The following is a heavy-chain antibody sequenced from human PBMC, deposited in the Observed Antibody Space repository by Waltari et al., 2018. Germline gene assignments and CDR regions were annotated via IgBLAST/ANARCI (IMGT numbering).Heavy chain of an antibody. CDR2: IKQDGSEK. D-gene: IGHD3-22*01. Sequence: VQLVVSGGGLVQPGGSLSLSCAASGFTFRSYWMSWVRQAPGKGLEWVANIKQDGSEKYYVDSVKGRFTISRDNAKNSLYLQMNSLRAEDTAVYYCARDSLYYYDSSGLEYWGQGTLVTVSS. CDR3: ARDSLYYYDSSGLEY. CDR1: GFTFRSYW. J-gene: IGHJ4*02. V-gene: IGHV3-7*03.